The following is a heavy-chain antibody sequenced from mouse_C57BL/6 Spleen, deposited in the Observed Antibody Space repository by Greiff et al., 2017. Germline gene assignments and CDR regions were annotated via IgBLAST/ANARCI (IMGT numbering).Heavy chain of an antibody. D-gene: IGHD2-5*01. CDR3: EGRSDSNYGFAY. V-gene: IGHV1-69*01. CDR1: GYTFTSYW. Sequence: VQLQQPGAELVMPGASVKLSCKASGYTFTSYWMHWVKQRPGQGLEWIGEIDPSDSYTNYNQKFKGKSTVTADKSSSTAYMQLDSLTSADSAVYYCEGRSDSNYGFAYWGQGTLVTVSA. J-gene: IGHJ3*01. CDR2: IDPSDSYT.